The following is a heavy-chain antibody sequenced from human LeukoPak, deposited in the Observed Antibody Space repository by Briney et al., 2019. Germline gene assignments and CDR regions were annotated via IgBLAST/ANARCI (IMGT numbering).Heavy chain of an antibody. V-gene: IGHV3-7*03. J-gene: IGHJ4*02. CDR1: GFTFSRYW. D-gene: IGHD1-26*01. Sequence: GGSLRLSCAASGFTFSRYWMSWVRQVPRKGLEWVANIKQGGGEIYYVDSVKGRFTISRDNAKNSLYLQMNSLRAEDTAVYYCARYPSGSYFRWSYYFDYWGQGTLVTVSS. CDR2: IKQGGGEI. CDR3: ARYPSGSYFRWSYYFDY.